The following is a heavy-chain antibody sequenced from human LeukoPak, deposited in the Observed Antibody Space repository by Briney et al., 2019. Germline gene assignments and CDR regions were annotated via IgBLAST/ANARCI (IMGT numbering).Heavy chain of an antibody. CDR2: IIPIFGTA. J-gene: IGHJ4*02. D-gene: IGHD3-3*01. CDR3: ARGPQDFWSGYPYYFDY. CDR1: GGTFSSYA. V-gene: IGHV1-69*13. Sequence: GASVKVSCKASGGTFSSYAISWVRQAPGQGLEYMGGIIPIFGTANYAQKFQGRVTIPADESTSTAYMELSSLRSEDTAVYYCARGPQDFWSGYPYYFDYWGQGTLVTVSS.